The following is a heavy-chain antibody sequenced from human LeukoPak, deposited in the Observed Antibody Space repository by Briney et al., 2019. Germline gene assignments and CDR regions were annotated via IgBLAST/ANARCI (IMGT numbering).Heavy chain of an antibody. CDR1: GGSISPYF. Sequence: PSETLSLTCTVSGGSISPYFWSWIRQPPGRGLEWIAYISYSGSTNYNPSLESRVTISMDTSKNQLSLRLSSVTAADTAVYYCARHDALPVYQRGMDVWGQGTTVTVSS. CDR2: ISYSGST. D-gene: IGHD2-2*01. CDR3: ARHDALPVYQRGMDV. V-gene: IGHV4-59*08. J-gene: IGHJ6*02.